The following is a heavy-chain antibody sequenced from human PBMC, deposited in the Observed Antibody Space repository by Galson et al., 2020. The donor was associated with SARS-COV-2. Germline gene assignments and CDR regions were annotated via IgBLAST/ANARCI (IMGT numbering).Heavy chain of an antibody. J-gene: IGHJ4*02. CDR2: IYYSGST. CDR1: GGSISRYY. Sequence: SETLSLTCTVSGGSISRYYWSWIRQPPGKGLEWIGYIYYSGSTNYNPYLKSRVTISVDTSKNQFSLKLSSVTAADTAVYYCARAAQTYYDFWSGYYNAPHLDYWGQGTLVTVAS. D-gene: IGHD3-3*01. V-gene: IGHV4-59*01. CDR3: ARAAQTYYDFWSGYYNAPHLDY.